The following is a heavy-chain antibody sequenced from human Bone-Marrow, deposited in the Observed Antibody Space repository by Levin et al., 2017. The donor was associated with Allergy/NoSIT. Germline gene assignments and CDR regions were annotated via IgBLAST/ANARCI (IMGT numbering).Heavy chain of an antibody. D-gene: IGHD1-26*01. V-gene: IGHV3-48*01. CDR2: ISGGSSPM. J-gene: IGHJ4*02. CDR1: GFTFSNYG. CDR3: ASHHGRYDFDF. Sequence: GESLKISCAASGFTFSNYGMNWVRQAPGKGLEWVSYISGGSSPMYYADSVKGRFTISRDNAKNSLYLQMNSLRAEDPAAYYCASHHGRYDFDFWGQGTLVTVSS.